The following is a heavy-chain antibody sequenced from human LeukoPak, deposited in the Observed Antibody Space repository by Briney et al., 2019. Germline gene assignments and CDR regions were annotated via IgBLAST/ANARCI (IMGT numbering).Heavy chain of an antibody. CDR3: ARAHYGSGSPPT. V-gene: IGHV4-59*01. Sequence: SETLSLTCAVYGGSFSGYYWSWIRQPPGKGLEWIGHVSYSGSTNYNPSLKSRVTISIDTSKNQFSLRLNSVTAADTAVYYCARAHYGSGSPPTWGQGTLATVSS. CDR2: VSYSGST. D-gene: IGHD3-10*01. J-gene: IGHJ5*02. CDR1: GGSFSGYY.